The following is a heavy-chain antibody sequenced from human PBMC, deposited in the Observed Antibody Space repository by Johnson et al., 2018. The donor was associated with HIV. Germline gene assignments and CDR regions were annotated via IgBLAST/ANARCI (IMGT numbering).Heavy chain of an antibody. CDR3: ARYREMPAWRDAFDI. CDR2: MSFDETNS. J-gene: IGHJ3*02. CDR1: GFSFSSFA. D-gene: IGHD1-14*01. Sequence: HVQLVESGGGVVQPRGSLRLSCVASGFSFSSFAMHWVRQAPGKGLQWVAVMSFDETNSYDSDSVDVKGRFTISRDNSKNTLYLQMDSLRGEDTAVYYCARYREMPAWRDAFDIWGQGTMVTVSS. V-gene: IGHV3-30-3*01.